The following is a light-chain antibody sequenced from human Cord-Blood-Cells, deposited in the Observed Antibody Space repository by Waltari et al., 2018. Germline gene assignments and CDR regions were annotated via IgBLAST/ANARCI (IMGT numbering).Light chain of an antibody. Sequence: EIVMTQSPATLSVSPGERATLSCRASQSVGSNLAWYQQKPVQAPRLLIYGASTRATGIPARFSGSGSGTEFTLTISSLQSEDFAVYYCQQYNNWPPWTFGQGTKVEIK. J-gene: IGKJ1*01. CDR1: QSVGSN. V-gene: IGKV3-15*01. CDR3: QQYNNWPPWT. CDR2: GAS.